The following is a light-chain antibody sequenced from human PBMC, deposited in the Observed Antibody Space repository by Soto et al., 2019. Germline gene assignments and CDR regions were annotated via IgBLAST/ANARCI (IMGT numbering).Light chain of an antibody. V-gene: IGKV1-5*01. CDR3: QQSYSTPPIA. Sequence: DIQMTQSPSTLSASLGDRVTITCRASQSINIWLAWFQQKPGKAPKLLISDVSSLESGVPSRFSGSGFGTEFTLTISSLQPEDFATYYCQQSYSTPPIAFGQGTRLEIK. CDR1: QSINIW. CDR2: DVS. J-gene: IGKJ5*01.